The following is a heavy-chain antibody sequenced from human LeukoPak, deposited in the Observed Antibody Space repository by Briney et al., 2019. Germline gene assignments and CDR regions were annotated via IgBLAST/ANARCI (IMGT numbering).Heavy chain of an antibody. CDR1: GFTFSSYA. CDR3: AKSGHPQDSGGFYNYFAS. D-gene: IGHD3-22*01. V-gene: IGHV3-23*01. Sequence: GGSLRLSCAASGFTFSSYALTWVRQAPGKGLEWVSHISAGGDSTKYADSVRGRFTVSRDNSRNTLYQQLSSLRAEDTAVYYCAKSGHPQDSGGFYNYFASWGQGTLVTVSS. J-gene: IGHJ4*02. CDR2: ISAGGDST.